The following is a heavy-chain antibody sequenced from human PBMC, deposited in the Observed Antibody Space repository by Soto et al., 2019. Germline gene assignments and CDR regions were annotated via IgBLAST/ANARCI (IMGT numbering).Heavy chain of an antibody. J-gene: IGHJ6*02. Sequence: SETLSLTCAVYGGSFHGYYWSWIRQPPGKGLEWIGEINHSGSANYNPTFKSRVSISVDTSKNQFSLTLSSVTAADTAVYSCARGFDRDDVCSRFFGEGVSTPYGLDVWGQGSTVTVSS. CDR1: GGSFHGYY. CDR3: ARGFDRDDVCSRFFGEGVSTPYGLDV. CDR2: INHSGSA. V-gene: IGHV4-34*01. D-gene: IGHD3-3*01.